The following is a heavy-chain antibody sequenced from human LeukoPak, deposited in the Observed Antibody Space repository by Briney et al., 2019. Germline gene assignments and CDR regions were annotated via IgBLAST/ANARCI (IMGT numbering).Heavy chain of an antibody. J-gene: IGHJ4*02. CDR3: ARGPYYYDSSGYYFDY. V-gene: IGHV3-33*08. Sequence: GGSLRLSCAASGFTFSSYAMHWVRQAPGKGLEWVAVIWYDGSNKYYADSVKGRFTISRDNSKNTLYLQMNSLRAEDTAVYYCARGPYYYDSSGYYFDYWGQGTLVTVSS. D-gene: IGHD3-22*01. CDR1: GFTFSSYA. CDR2: IWYDGSNK.